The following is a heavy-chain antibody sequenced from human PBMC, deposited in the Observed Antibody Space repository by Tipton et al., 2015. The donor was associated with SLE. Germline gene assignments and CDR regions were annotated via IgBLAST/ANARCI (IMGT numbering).Heavy chain of an antibody. Sequence: LSLTCTVSGGSISSYYWSWIRQPPGKGLEWIGYIYYSGSTNYNPSLKSRVTISVDTSKNQFSLKLSSVTAADTAVYYCARTGELFDYWGQGTLVTVSS. J-gene: IGHJ4*02. V-gene: IGHV4-59*01. CDR3: ARTGELFDY. D-gene: IGHD1-26*01. CDR2: IYYSGST. CDR1: GGSISSYY.